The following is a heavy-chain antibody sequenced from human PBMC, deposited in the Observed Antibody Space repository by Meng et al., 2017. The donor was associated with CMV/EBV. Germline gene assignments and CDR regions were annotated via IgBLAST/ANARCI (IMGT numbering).Heavy chain of an antibody. CDR1: GSLSGYY. J-gene: IGHJ5*02. V-gene: IGHV4-34*01. CDR3: ARARCSSTSCYLPKRFDP. D-gene: IGHD2-2*01. Sequence: GSLSGYYWRRIRQPPGKGLEWIGEINHRGSTNYNPSLKSRVTISVDTSKNQFSLKLSSVTAADTAVYYCARARCSSTSCYLPKRFDPWGQGTLVTVSS. CDR2: INHRGST.